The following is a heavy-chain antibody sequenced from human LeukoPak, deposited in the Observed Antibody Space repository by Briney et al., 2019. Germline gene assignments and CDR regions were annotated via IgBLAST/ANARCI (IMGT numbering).Heavy chain of an antibody. V-gene: IGHV4-34*01. J-gene: IGHJ6*03. CDR2: INHSGST. CDR3: ARGSGCSSTSCYRYYYYYMDV. D-gene: IGHD2-2*01. Sequence: SETLSLTCAVYGGSFSGYYWSWIRRPPGKGLEWIGEINHSGSTNYNPSLKSRVTISVDTSKNQFSLKLSSVTAADTAVYYCARGSGCSSTSCYRYYYYYMDVWGKGTTVTVSS. CDR1: GGSFSGYY.